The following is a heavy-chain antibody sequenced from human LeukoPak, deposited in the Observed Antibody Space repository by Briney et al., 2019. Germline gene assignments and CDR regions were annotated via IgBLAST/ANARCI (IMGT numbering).Heavy chain of an antibody. CDR1: GFTLRRYW. CDR3: SRDFVGADDY. J-gene: IGHJ4*02. V-gene: IGHV3-74*01. D-gene: IGHD1-26*01. CDR2: INPEGSRI. Sequence: GGSLRLSCVASGFTLRRYWMHWVRQAPGKGPVWVSRINPEGSRIDYADSVRGRFTISRDSAKNTLYLQMNSLRAEDTAMYYCSRDFVGADDYWGQGTLVTVSS.